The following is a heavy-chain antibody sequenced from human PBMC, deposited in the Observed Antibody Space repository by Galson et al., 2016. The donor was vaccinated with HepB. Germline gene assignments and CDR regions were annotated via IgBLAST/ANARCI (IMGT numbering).Heavy chain of an antibody. CDR3: ARSIDIVVVVAATPFPYYGMDV. CDR1: GGTFSSYA. CDR2: IIPIFGTA. J-gene: IGHJ6*02. V-gene: IGHV1-69*13. Sequence: SVKVSCKASGGTFSSYAISWVRQAPGQGLEWMGGIIPIFGTANYAQKFQGRVTITADESTSTAYMELSSLRSEDTAVYCCARSIDIVVVVAATPFPYYGMDVWGQGTTVTVSS. D-gene: IGHD2-15*01.